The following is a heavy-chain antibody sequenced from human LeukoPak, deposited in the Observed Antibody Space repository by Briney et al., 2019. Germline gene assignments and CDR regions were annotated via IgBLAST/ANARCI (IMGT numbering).Heavy chain of an antibody. J-gene: IGHJ4*02. Sequence: ASVKVSCKASGGTFSSYAISWVRQAPGQGLEWMGGIIPIFGTANYARKFQGRVTITADKSTSTAYMELSSLRSEDTAVYYCARDLPDSSGWYSLDYWGQGTLVTVSS. D-gene: IGHD6-19*01. CDR3: ARDLPDSSGWYSLDY. CDR1: GGTFSSYA. CDR2: IIPIFGTA. V-gene: IGHV1-69*06.